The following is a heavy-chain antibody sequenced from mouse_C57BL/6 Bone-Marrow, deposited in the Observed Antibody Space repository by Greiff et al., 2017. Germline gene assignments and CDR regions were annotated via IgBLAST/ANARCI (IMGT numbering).Heavy chain of an antibody. Sequence: QVQLQQSGAELARPGASVKLSCKASGYTFTSYGISWVKQRTGQGLEWIGEIYPRSGNTYYNEKFKGKDTLTADKSSSTAYMELRSLTSEDSAVYFCARRPVVATEAWFAYWGQGTLVTVSA. D-gene: IGHD1-1*01. CDR1: GYTFTSYG. V-gene: IGHV1-81*01. CDR2: IYPRSGNT. J-gene: IGHJ3*01. CDR3: ARRPVVATEAWFAY.